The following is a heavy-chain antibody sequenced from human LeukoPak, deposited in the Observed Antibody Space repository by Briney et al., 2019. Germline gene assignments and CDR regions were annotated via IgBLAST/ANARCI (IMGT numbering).Heavy chain of an antibody. CDR3: ACSSSWYYFDY. J-gene: IGHJ4*02. V-gene: IGHV3-30-3*01. CDR1: GLTFSSYA. CDR2: ISYDGSNK. Sequence: GRSLRLSCAASGLTFSSYAMHWVRQAPGKGLEWVAVISYDGSNKYYADSVKGRFTISRDNSKNTLYLQMNSLRAEDTAVYYCACSSSWYYFDYWGQGTLVTVSS. D-gene: IGHD6-13*01.